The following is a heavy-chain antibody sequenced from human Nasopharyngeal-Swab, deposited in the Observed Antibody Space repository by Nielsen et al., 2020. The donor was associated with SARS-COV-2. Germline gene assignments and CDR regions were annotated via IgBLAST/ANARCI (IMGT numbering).Heavy chain of an antibody. V-gene: IGHV4-59*11. CDR2: IYYSGST. J-gene: IGHJ6*02. Sequence: SETLSLTCTVSGGSISSHYWSWIRQPPGKGLEWIGYIYYSGSTNYNPSLKSRVTISVDTSKNQFSLKLSSVTAADTAVYYCARDRGIAYGSGSYYRRYYYGMDVWGQGTTVTVSS. CDR3: ARDRGIAYGSGSYYRRYYYGMDV. CDR1: GGSISSHY. D-gene: IGHD3-10*01.